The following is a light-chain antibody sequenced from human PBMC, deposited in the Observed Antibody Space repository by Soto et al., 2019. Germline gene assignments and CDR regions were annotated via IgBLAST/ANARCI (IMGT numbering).Light chain of an antibody. CDR1: QSVLYSSNNKNY. J-gene: IGKJ1*01. Sequence: DIVMTQSPDSLAVSLGERATINCKSSQSVLYSSNNKNYLAWYQQKPRQPPKLLIYWASTRESGVPDRFSGSGSGTDFTLTISSLQAVDVAVYYCQQYYSTPPTFGQGTKVEIK. CDR2: WAS. V-gene: IGKV4-1*01. CDR3: QQYYSTPPT.